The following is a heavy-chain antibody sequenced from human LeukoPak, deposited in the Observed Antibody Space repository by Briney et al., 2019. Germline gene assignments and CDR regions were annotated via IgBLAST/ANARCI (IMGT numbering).Heavy chain of an antibody. CDR2: ISAYNGNT. V-gene: IGHV1-18*01. D-gene: IGHD2-2*01. CDR1: GYTFTSYG. J-gene: IGHJ4*02. Sequence: ASVKASCKASGYTFTSYGISWVRQAPGQGLEWMGWISAYNGNTNYAQKLQGRVTMTTDTSTSTAYMELRSLRSDDTAVYYCARVVVVPAAKTHGDYWGQGTLVTVSS. CDR3: ARVVVVPAAKTHGDY.